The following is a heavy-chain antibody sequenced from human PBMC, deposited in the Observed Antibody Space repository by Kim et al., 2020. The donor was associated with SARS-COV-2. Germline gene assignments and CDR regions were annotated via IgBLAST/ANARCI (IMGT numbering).Heavy chain of an antibody. D-gene: IGHD6-6*01. Sequence: GGSLRLSCEMSGFKFERFAVHWVRQPPGKGLEWVSGLSLDSDRIGYADSVKGRFTVSRDKAKDTLYLQMDSLRIEDTAFYYCKRDLVPGVADYWGQGTLVTVSS. CDR2: LSLDSDRI. CDR1: GFKFERFA. J-gene: IGHJ4*02. V-gene: IGHV3-9*01. CDR3: KRDLVPGVADY.